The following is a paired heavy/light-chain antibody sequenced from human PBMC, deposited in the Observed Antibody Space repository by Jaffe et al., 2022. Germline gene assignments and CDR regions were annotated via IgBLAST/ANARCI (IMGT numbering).Light chain of an antibody. Sequence: QSALTQPASVSGSPGQSITISCTGTSSDVGGYNYVSWYQQHPGKAPKLMIYEVTNRPSGVSNRFSGSKSGNTASLTISGLQADDEADYYCCSFTSNTPYVFGAGTKVTVL. CDR2: EVT. CDR3: CSFTSNTPYV. J-gene: IGLJ1*01. V-gene: IGLV2-14*01. CDR1: SSDVGGYNY.
Heavy chain of an antibody. J-gene: IGHJ4*02. V-gene: IGHV3-7*05. D-gene: IGHD3-16*01. CDR1: GFTFSSYW. CDR3: ATNGFWGFDF. CDR2: VNQDGSEK. Sequence: EVQLVESGGGLVQPGGSLRLSCAASGFTFSSYWMTWVRQLPGKGLEWVANVNQDGSEKYYVDSVKGRFTISRDNAKNSLCLQMNSLRAEDTAMYYCATNGFWGFDFWGQGTLVSVSS.